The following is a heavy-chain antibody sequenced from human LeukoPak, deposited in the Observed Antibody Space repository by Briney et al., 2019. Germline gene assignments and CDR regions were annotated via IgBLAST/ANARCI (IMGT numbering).Heavy chain of an antibody. CDR3: ARGTDSCSWYWFDP. CDR2: IYSGGST. CDR1: GFTVSSNY. Sequence: GGSLRLSCAASGFTVSSNYMSWVRQAPGKGLEWVSVIYSGGSTYYADSVKGRFTISRHNSKNTLYLQMNSLRAEDMAVYYCARGTDSCSWYWFDPWGQGTLVTVSS. V-gene: IGHV3-53*04. J-gene: IGHJ5*02. D-gene: IGHD6-13*01.